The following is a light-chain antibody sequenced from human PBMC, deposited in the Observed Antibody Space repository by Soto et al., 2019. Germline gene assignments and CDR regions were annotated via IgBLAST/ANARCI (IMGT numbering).Light chain of an antibody. V-gene: IGKV1-5*01. CDR3: QQYNRYSYT. CDR1: QSISTY. J-gene: IGKJ2*01. Sequence: DIQMTRSPSTLSASVGDRVTLTCRASQSISTYLAWYQHKPGKAPQLLIYHASSLASGVPSRFSGDGSGTEFTLTISSLQPDDFATYYCQQYNRYSYTFGQGTRLEIK. CDR2: HAS.